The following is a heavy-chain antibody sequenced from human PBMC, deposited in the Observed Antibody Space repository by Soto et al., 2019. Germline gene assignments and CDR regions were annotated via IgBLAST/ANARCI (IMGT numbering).Heavy chain of an antibody. CDR3: AKEGHSSSWYRRDFDY. V-gene: IGHV3-23*01. J-gene: IGHJ4*02. D-gene: IGHD6-13*01. Sequence: GGSLRLSCAASGFTFSSYAMSWVRQAPGKGLEWVSAISGSGGSTYYADSVKGRFTISRDNSKNTLYLQMNSLRAEDTAVYYCAKEGHSSSWYRRDFDYWGQGTLVTVSS. CDR2: ISGSGGST. CDR1: GFTFSSYA.